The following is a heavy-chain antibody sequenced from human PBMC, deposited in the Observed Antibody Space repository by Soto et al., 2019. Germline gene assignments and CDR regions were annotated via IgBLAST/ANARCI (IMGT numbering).Heavy chain of an antibody. J-gene: IGHJ4*02. CDR1: GGSFIGYY. D-gene: IGHD4-17*01. V-gene: IGHV4-34*01. CDR2: INHSGST. Sequence: PSETLSLTCAVYGGSFIGYYWSWIRQPPGKGLEWIGEINHSGSTNYNPSLKSRVTISVDTSKNQFSLKLSSVTAADTAVYYCARWNGDYSFDYWGQGTLVTVSS. CDR3: ARWNGDYSFDY.